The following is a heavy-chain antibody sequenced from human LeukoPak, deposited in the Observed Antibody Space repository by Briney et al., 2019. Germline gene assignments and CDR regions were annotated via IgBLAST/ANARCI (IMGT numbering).Heavy chain of an antibody. Sequence: GGSLRLSCAASGFTFSSYGMHWVHQAPGKGLEWVAVIWYDGSNKYYADSVKGRFTISRDNSKNTLYLQMNSLRAEDTAVYYCARPTYSGSYYWFDYWGQGTLVTVSS. D-gene: IGHD1-26*01. J-gene: IGHJ4*02. CDR2: IWYDGSNK. CDR3: ARPTYSGSYYWFDY. V-gene: IGHV3-33*01. CDR1: GFTFSSYG.